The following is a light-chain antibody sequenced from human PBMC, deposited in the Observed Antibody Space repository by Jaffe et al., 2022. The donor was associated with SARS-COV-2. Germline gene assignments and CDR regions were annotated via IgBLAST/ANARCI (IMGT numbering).Light chain of an antibody. CDR1: HSIDNNY. CDR2: GAS. J-gene: IGKJ3*01. V-gene: IGKV3-20*01. Sequence: IVLTQSPGTLSLSPGERATLSCRASHSIDNNYLAWYQQKPGQAPRLLIYGASSRATGIPDRFSGSGSGTDFILTISRLEPEDFAVYFCQQYGPLPFTFGPGTKVDIK. CDR3: QQYGPLPFT.